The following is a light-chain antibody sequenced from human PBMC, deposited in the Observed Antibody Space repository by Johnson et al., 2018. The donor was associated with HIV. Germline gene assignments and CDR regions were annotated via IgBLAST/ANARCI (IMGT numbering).Light chain of an antibody. CDR2: DNN. CDR3: GTWDNSLSTGGV. V-gene: IGLV1-51*01. Sequence: QSVLTQPPSVSAAPGQKVTISCSGSSSNIGNNYVSWYQHLPGRAPKLLIYDNNKRPSGIPDRFSGSKSGTSATLGITGLQTGDEADYYCGTWDNSLSTGGVFGTGTKFTVL. CDR1: SSNIGNNY. J-gene: IGLJ1*01.